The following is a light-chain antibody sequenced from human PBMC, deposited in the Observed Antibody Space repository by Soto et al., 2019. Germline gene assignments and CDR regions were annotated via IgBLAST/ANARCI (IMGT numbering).Light chain of an antibody. Sequence: SYELTQPPSVSVAPGETTTITCGGHNFGLKSVHWYQQKPGQAPILVIYYGSDRPSGIPERFSGSSSGNTATLTISRVEAGDEADYYCQVWDSNSAHVVFGGGTQLTVL. CDR3: QVWDSNSAHVV. V-gene: IGLV3-21*04. CDR2: YGS. J-gene: IGLJ2*01. CDR1: NFGLKS.